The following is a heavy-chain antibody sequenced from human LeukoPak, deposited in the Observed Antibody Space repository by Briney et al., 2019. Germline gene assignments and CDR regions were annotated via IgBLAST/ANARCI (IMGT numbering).Heavy chain of an antibody. D-gene: IGHD5-24*01. Sequence: PSETLSLTCTVSGGSISSSSYYWGWIRQPPGKGLEWIGSIYYSGSTYYNPSLKSRVTISVDTSKNQFSLKLSSVTAADTAVYYCARLRWLQPLVYWGQGTLVTVSS. CDR2: IYYSGST. V-gene: IGHV4-39*07. J-gene: IGHJ4*02. CDR1: GGSISSSSYY. CDR3: ARLRWLQPLVY.